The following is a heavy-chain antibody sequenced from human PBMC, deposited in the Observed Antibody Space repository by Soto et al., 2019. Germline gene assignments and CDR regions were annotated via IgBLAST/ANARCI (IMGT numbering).Heavy chain of an antibody. CDR3: ARVGQNYYDSSGYYGGMDV. CDR2: IIPIFGTA. CDR1: GGTFSSYA. V-gene: IGHV1-69*13. D-gene: IGHD3-22*01. J-gene: IGHJ6*02. Sequence: SVKVSCKSSGGTFSSYAISWVRQAPGQGLEWMGGIIPIFGTANYAQKFQGRVTITADESTSTAYMELSSLRSEDTAVYYCARVGQNYYDSSGYYGGMDVWG.